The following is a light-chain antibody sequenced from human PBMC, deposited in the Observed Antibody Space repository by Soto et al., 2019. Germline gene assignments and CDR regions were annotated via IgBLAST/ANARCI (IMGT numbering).Light chain of an antibody. Sequence: EIVLIQAPATLSLSPGARATLSCRASQSVSSYLAWYQQKPGQSPRLLIHDASNRATGVPARFSGSGSGTDFTLTISNLEPEDFSVYYCQHRSNWPPFTFGPGTKVDSK. CDR2: DAS. V-gene: IGKV3-11*01. CDR3: QHRSNWPPFT. CDR1: QSVSSY. J-gene: IGKJ3*01.